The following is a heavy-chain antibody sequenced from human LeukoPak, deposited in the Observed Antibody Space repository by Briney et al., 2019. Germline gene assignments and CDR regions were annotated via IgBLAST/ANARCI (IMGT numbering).Heavy chain of an antibody. Sequence: GGSLRLSCAASGFTFSSYGMPGVRQAPGKGLEWVAVIWYDGSNKYYADSVKGRFTISRDNSKNTLYLQMNSLRAEDTAVYYCARDQGGYDIYFDYWGQGTLVTVSS. CDR2: IWYDGSNK. V-gene: IGHV3-33*01. D-gene: IGHD5-12*01. CDR1: GFTFSSYG. CDR3: ARDQGGYDIYFDY. J-gene: IGHJ4*02.